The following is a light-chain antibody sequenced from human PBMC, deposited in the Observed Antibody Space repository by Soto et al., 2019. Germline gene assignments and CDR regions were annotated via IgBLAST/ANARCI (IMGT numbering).Light chain of an antibody. Sequence: EIVLTQSPGTLSLSPGERATLSCRARQSVSSSYLAWYQQKPGQAPRLLIYGASSRATGIPERFSGSGSGTDFTLTISRLEPEDFAVYYCHQYGSSPLTFGGWTKVEIK. CDR2: GAS. J-gene: IGKJ4*01. CDR1: QSVSSSY. V-gene: IGKV3-20*01. CDR3: HQYGSSPLT.